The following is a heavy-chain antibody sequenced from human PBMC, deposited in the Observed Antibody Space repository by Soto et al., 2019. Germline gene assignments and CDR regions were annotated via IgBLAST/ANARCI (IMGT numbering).Heavy chain of an antibody. V-gene: IGHV3-30*03. CDR3: TIVRVADSALDH. CDR2: MSYDGSDT. J-gene: IGHJ4*02. Sequence: SGVGSGFIFRNNGMHWVRQTPGKGLEGVAFMSYDGSDTFYADSVKGRFTIFRDNSKNTLFLHMSNLRAEDTDMYYCTIVRVADSALDHWGQGTLVTVSS. CDR1: GFIFRNNG. D-gene: IGHD6-6*01.